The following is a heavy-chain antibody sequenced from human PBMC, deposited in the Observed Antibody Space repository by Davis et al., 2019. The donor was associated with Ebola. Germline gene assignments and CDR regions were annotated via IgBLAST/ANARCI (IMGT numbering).Heavy chain of an antibody. D-gene: IGHD1-26*01. J-gene: IGHJ4*02. CDR1: GFTFSSYG. CDR3: AKPPSGGGSSRDY. Sequence: GGSLRLSCAASGFTFSSYGMHWVRQAPGKGLEWLAVISYDGSYKYYADSVKGRFTISRDNSKNTLYLQMNSLRPDDTAVYYCAKPPSGGGSSRDYWGQGTLVTVSS. V-gene: IGHV3-30*18. CDR2: ISYDGSYK.